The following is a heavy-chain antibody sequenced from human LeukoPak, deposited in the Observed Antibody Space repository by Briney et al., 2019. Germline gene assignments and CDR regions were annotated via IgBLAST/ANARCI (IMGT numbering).Heavy chain of an antibody. CDR3: ARESGYGGNSRGYYYYMDV. Sequence: GGSLRLSCAASGFTFSSYWMSWVRQAPGKGLEWVANIKQDGSEKYYVDSVKGRFTISRDNAKNSLYLQMNSLRAEDTAVYYCARESGYGGNSRGYYYYMDVWGKGTTVTVSS. J-gene: IGHJ6*03. CDR2: IKQDGSEK. V-gene: IGHV3-7*01. CDR1: GFTFSSYW. D-gene: IGHD4-23*01.